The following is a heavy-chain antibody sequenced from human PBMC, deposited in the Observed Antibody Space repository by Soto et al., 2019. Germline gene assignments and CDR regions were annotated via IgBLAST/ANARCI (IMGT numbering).Heavy chain of an antibody. D-gene: IGHD3-16*02. CDR3: ARGAAAIVYYYYGMDV. V-gene: IGHV4-31*03. CDR1: GGSISSGGYY. Sequence: QVQLQESGPGLVKPSQTLSLTCTVSGGSISSGGYYWSWIRQHPGKGLEWIGSIYYSGSTYYNPCLMSRVTISVDTSKNQFSLKLSSVTAADTAVYYCARGAAAIVYYYYGMDVWGQGTTVTVSS. CDR2: IYYSGST. J-gene: IGHJ6*02.